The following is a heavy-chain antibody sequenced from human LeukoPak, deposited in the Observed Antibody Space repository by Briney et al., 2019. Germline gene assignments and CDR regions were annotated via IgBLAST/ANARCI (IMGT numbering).Heavy chain of an antibody. Sequence: GASVKVSCKASGYTFTSYGINWVRQAPGQGLEWMGWISAYNGNTNYAQKLQGRVTMTTDTSTSTAYMELRSLRSDDTAVYYCARVPRQTSMIVVVPNDYWGQGTLVTVSS. CDR3: ARVPRQTSMIVVVPNDY. V-gene: IGHV1-18*01. CDR2: ISAYNGNT. J-gene: IGHJ4*02. D-gene: IGHD3-22*01. CDR1: GYTFTSYG.